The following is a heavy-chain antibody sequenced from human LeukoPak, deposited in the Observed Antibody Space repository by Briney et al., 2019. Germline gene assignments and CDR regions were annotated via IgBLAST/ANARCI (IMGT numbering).Heavy chain of an antibody. V-gene: IGHV1-46*01. D-gene: IGHD3-22*01. J-gene: IGHJ4*02. CDR2: INPSGGST. Sequence: GASVKVSCKASGYTFTGYYMHWVRQAPGQGLEWMGIINPSGGSTSYAQKFQGRVTMTRDMSTSTVYMELSSLRSEDTAVYYCARGPQTYYYDSSGYYGAGDYWGQGTLVTVSS. CDR3: ARGPQTYYYDSSGYYGAGDY. CDR1: GYTFTGYY.